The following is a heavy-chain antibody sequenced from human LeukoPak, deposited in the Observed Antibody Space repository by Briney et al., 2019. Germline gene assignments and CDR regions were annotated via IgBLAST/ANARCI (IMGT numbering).Heavy chain of an antibody. CDR1: GFTFSSYS. Sequence: GGSLRLSCAASGFTFSSYSMNWVRQAPGKGLEWVSYISSSSSTIYYADSVKGRFTISRDNAKNSLYLQMNSLRAEDTAVYYCATKYCSSTSCYTGPYYFDYWGQGTLVTASS. CDR2: ISSSSSTI. J-gene: IGHJ4*02. D-gene: IGHD2-2*02. CDR3: ATKYCSSTSCYTGPYYFDY. V-gene: IGHV3-48*01.